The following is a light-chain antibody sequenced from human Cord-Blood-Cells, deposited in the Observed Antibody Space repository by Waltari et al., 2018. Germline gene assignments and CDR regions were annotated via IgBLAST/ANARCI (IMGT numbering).Light chain of an antibody. Sequence: QSALTQPASVSGSPGQSITISCTGTSSDAGGYNYVSWYQQHPGKAPKLMIYDVSKRPSGVSNRFSGSKSGNTASLTISGLQAEDEADYYCSSYTSSSTLVFGRGTKLTVL. CDR1: SSDAGGYNY. V-gene: IGLV2-14*01. J-gene: IGLJ2*01. CDR3: SSYTSSSTLV. CDR2: DVS.